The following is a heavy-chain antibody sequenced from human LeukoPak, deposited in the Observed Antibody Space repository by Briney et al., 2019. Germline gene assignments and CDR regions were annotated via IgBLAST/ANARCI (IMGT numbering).Heavy chain of an antibody. CDR2: TKSHTDGGTT. J-gene: IGHJ4*02. CDR1: GFIFSNAW. Sequence: PGGSLRLSCAASGFIFSNAWMNWVRQAPGKGLEWVGRTKSHTDGGTTDYAAPVKGRFTISRDDSKNTLYLQMNSLKTEDTAVYYCTTIGGIVGATSADYWGQGTLVTVSS. CDR3: TTIGGIVGATSADY. V-gene: IGHV3-15*07. D-gene: IGHD1-26*01.